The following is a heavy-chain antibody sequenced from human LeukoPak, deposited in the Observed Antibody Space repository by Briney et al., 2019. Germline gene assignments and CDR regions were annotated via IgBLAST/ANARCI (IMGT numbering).Heavy chain of an antibody. D-gene: IGHD3-10*01. V-gene: IGHV4-61*02. CDR2: IYTSGST. J-gene: IGHJ6*03. Sequence: PSETLSLTCTVSGGSISSGSYYWSWIRRPAGKGLEWIGRIYTSGSTNYNPSLKSRVTISVDTSKNQFSLKLSSVTAADTAVYYCARDSVDDYYYYYMDVWGKGTTVTVSS. CDR3: ARDSVDDYYYYYMDV. CDR1: GGSISSGSYY.